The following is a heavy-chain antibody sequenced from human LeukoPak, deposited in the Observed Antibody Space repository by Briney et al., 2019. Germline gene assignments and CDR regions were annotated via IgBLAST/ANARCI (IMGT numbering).Heavy chain of an antibody. Sequence: TGGSLRLSCAASGFTVSSNYMSWVRQAPGKGLEWVSSISSSSSYIYYADSVKGRFTISRDNAKNSLYLQMNSLRAEDTAVYYCARAWLEMATIAYWGQGTLVTVSS. D-gene: IGHD5-24*01. J-gene: IGHJ4*02. CDR3: ARAWLEMATIAY. V-gene: IGHV3-21*01. CDR2: ISSSSSYI. CDR1: GFTVSSNY.